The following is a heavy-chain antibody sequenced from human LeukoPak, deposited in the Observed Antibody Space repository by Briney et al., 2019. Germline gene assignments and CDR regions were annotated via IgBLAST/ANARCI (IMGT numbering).Heavy chain of an antibody. CDR3: ATQRRSSWYNFDY. CDR2: IYYSGST. D-gene: IGHD6-13*01. J-gene: IGHJ4*02. V-gene: IGHV4-39*01. Sequence: SETLSLTCTVSGGSISSGGYYWSWIRQHPGKGLEWIGYIYYSGSTYYNPSLKSRVTISVDTSKNQFSLKLSSVTAADTAVYYCATQRRSSWYNFDYWGQGTLVTVSS. CDR1: GGSISSGGYY.